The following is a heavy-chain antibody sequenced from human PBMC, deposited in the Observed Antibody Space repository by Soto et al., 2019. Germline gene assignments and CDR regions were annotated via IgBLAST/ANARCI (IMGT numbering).Heavy chain of an antibody. D-gene: IGHD1-26*01. V-gene: IGHV3-30*18. Sequence: GGSLRLSCAAPGFTFSSYGMHWVRQAPGKGLEWVAVISYDGSNKYYADSVKGRFTISRDNSKNTLYLQMNSLRAEDTAVYYCAKDRRPYSGSLDYWGQGTLVTVSS. J-gene: IGHJ4*02. CDR3: AKDRRPYSGSLDY. CDR2: ISYDGSNK. CDR1: GFTFSSYG.